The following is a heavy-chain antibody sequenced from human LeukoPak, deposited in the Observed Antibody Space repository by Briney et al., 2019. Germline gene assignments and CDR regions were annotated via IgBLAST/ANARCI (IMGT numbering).Heavy chain of an antibody. CDR3: ARVSGYDWESFYDY. V-gene: IGHV4-39*07. J-gene: IGHJ4*02. Sequence: SETLSLTCTVSGGSISSSGYCWGWIRQPPGKGLEWIGSIDYSGNTNYNPSLKSRVTISVDTSKNQFSLKLSSVTAADTAMYYCARVSGYDWESFYDYWGQGSLVTVSS. CDR2: IDYSGNT. D-gene: IGHD5-12*01. CDR1: GGSISSSGYC.